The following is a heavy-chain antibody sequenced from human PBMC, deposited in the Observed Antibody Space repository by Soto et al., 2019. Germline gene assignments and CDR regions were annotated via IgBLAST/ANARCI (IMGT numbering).Heavy chain of an antibody. CDR2: IYYSGST. D-gene: IGHD2-2*01. CDR1: GGSISSYY. Sequence: PSETLSLTCTVSGGSISSYYWSWIRQPPGKGLEWIGYIYYSGSTNYNPSLKSRVTISVDTSKNQFSLKLSSVTAAETAVYYCERGDERVAMPSGYWGQGNLVTVSS. CDR3: ERGDERVAMPSGY. V-gene: IGHV4-59*01. J-gene: IGHJ4*02.